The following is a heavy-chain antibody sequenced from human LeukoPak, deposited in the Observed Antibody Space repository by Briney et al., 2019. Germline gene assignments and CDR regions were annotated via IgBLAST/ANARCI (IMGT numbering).Heavy chain of an antibody. Sequence: ESGPTLVKPTQTLTLTCTFSGFSLNTNAVAVGWVRQPPGQALEWLTFIYGNDDKRYSPPLASRLTITKDTSKNQVVLTMTDMDSVDTATYYCVHQTMVTSVDHWGQGTLVTVSS. J-gene: IGHJ4*02. CDR2: IYGNDDK. CDR1: GFSLNTNAVA. V-gene: IGHV2-5*01. D-gene: IGHD4-17*01. CDR3: VHQTMVTSVDH.